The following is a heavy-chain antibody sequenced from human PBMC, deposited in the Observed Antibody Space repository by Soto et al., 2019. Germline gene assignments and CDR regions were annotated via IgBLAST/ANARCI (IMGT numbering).Heavy chain of an antibody. CDR2: ISAYNGNT. D-gene: IGHD4-4*01. CDR3: AREYDYRNPKSYYGMDV. V-gene: IGHV1-18*01. Sequence: QVQLVQSGAEVKKPGASVKVSCKASGYTFKSYGISWVRQAPGQGLEWMGWISAYNGNTNYAEKFQGRVTMTTDTSASTAYMELRSLRSDDTAVYYCAREYDYRNPKSYYGMDVWGQGTTVTVSS. CDR1: GYTFKSYG. J-gene: IGHJ6*02.